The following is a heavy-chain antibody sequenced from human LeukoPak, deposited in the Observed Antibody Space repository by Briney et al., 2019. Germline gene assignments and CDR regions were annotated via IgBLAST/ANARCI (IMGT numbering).Heavy chain of an antibody. Sequence: SVKVSCKAFGGTFSSYAISWVRQAPGQGLEWMGGIIPIFGTPNYAQKFQGRVTITTDESTNTAYMELSSLRSEDTAMYYCARDLPDFSLRISSGGFDIWGQGTMVTVSS. J-gene: IGHJ3*02. CDR1: GGTFSSYA. CDR3: ARDLPDFSLRISSGGFDI. CDR2: IIPIFGTP. V-gene: IGHV1-69*05. D-gene: IGHD4-23*01.